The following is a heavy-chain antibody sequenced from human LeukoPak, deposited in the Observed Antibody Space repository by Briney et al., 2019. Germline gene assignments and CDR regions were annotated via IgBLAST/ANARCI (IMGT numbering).Heavy chain of an antibody. V-gene: IGHV4-39*02. Sequence: SETLSLTCTVSGGSISSSNYNWGWIRQPPGKGLEWVGSIYYSGSTYYNPSLKSRVTISVDTSKNQFSLKLSSVTAADTAVYYCAREPALPTGYGTLYYYYGMDVWGQGTTVTVSS. D-gene: IGHD3-9*01. CDR3: AREPALPTGYGTLYYYYGMDV. CDR1: GGSISSSNYN. J-gene: IGHJ6*02. CDR2: IYYSGST.